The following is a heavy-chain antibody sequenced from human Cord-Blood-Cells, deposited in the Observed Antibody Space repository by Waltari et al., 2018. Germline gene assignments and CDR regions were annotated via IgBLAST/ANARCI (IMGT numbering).Heavy chain of an antibody. CDR2: IISIFGTA. CDR3: AREPGPYDFWSGL. Sequence: GLEWMGGIISIFGTANYAQKFQGRVTITADKSTSTAYMELSSLRSEDTAVYYCAREPGPYDFWSGLWGQGTLVTVSS. J-gene: IGHJ4*02. D-gene: IGHD3-3*01. V-gene: IGHV1-69*06.